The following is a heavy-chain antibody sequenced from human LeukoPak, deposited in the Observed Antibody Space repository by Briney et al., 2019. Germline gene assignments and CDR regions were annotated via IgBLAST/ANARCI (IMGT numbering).Heavy chain of an antibody. CDR3: ARYLAAGYFDL. D-gene: IGHD6-25*01. V-gene: IGHV4-59*08. CDR2: IYYTGST. CDR1: GGSISVYY. J-gene: IGHJ2*01. Sequence: PSETLSLTCTVSGGSISVYYWSWIRQPPGKGLEWIGYIYYTGSTNYNPSLKSRVTISVDTSKNQFSLKLSSVTAADTAVYYCARYLAAGYFDLWGRGTLVAVSS.